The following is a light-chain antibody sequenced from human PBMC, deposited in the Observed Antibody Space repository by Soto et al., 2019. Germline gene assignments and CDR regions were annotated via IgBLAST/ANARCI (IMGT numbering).Light chain of an antibody. J-gene: IGKJ4*01. CDR1: QNVYNN. V-gene: IGKV3-15*01. CDR3: QQCRNWTLT. CDR2: DAS. Sequence: EIVMTQSPATLSVSPGEGATLSCKASQNVYNNLAWYQQRPGQPPRLLIYDASNRATGISARFSGSGYGTEFTLIISSLQSEDFAVYFCQQCRNWTLTFGGGTKVEIK.